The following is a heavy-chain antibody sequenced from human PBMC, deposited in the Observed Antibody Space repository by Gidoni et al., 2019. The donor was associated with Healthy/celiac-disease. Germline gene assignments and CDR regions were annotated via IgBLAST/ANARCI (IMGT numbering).Heavy chain of an antibody. CDR3: ARDRKIHDAFDI. Sequence: QVQLVESGGGLVKPGGSLRLPGAASEFTFSDYYIGWIRQAPGKGLEWVSYISSSSSYTNYADSVKGRFTISRDNAKNSLYLQMNSLRAEDTAVYYCARDRKIHDAFDIWGQGTMVTVSS. CDR1: EFTFSDYY. J-gene: IGHJ3*02. CDR2: ISSSSSYT. V-gene: IGHV3-11*05.